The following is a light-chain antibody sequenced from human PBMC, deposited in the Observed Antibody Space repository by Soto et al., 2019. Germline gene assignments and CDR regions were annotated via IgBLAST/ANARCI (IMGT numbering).Light chain of an antibody. CDR2: LKSDGTY. Sequence: QPVLTQSPSASPSLGASIKLTCTLSSGHSTYAIAWHQHQAEKGPRYLMNLKSDGTYTKGDGIPDRFSGSSSGAERYLTISSLQSEDEADYYCQTWGTGFQVFGGGTKLTVL. CDR1: SGHSTYA. J-gene: IGLJ3*02. V-gene: IGLV4-69*01. CDR3: QTWGTGFQV.